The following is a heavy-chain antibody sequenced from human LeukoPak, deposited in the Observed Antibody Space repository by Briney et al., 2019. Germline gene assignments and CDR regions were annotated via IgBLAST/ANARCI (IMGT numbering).Heavy chain of an antibody. J-gene: IGHJ4*02. V-gene: IGHV3-23*01. Sequence: GGSLRLSCAASGFTFSSHVMSWVRQAPGKGLEWVSGITSSGGSTYNADSVKGRFTISRDNSKNTLYLEVNSLRADDTAVYYCATVRAADIWLFDYWGQGTLVTVSS. CDR3: ATVRAADIWLFDY. CDR2: ITSSGGST. D-gene: IGHD2-2*01. CDR1: GFTFSSHV.